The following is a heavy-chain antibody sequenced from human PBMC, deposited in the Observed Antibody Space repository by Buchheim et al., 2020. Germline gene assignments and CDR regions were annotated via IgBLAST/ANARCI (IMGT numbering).Heavy chain of an antibody. Sequence: EVQLVESGGGLVQPGGSLRLSCAASGFTFSSYSMNWVRQAPGKGLEWVSYISSSSSTIYYADSVKGRFTISRDNAKNSLYLQMNRLRAEETAVYYCARKHDYSNYDNWFDPWGQGTL. CDR2: ISSSSSTI. J-gene: IGHJ5*02. D-gene: IGHD4-11*01. CDR3: ARKHDYSNYDNWFDP. V-gene: IGHV3-48*01. CDR1: GFTFSSYS.